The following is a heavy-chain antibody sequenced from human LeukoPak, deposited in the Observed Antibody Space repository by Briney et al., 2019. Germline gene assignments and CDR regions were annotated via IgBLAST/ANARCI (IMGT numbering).Heavy chain of an antibody. CDR2: VYSGGNT. J-gene: IGHJ4*02. D-gene: IGHD6-19*01. Sequence: GGSLRLSCAASGFTVSSNYMSWVRQTPGKGLEWVSVVYSGGNTYHADSVKGRFTISRDNSKNTLYLQMNSLRAEDTAVYYCARDSIAVAGRDYWGQGTLVTVSS. V-gene: IGHV3-53*01. CDR3: ARDSIAVAGRDY. CDR1: GFTVSSNY.